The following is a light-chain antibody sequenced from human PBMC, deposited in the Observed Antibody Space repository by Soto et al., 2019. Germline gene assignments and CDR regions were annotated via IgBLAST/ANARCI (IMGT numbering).Light chain of an antibody. CDR2: KAS. CDR1: QSLSSG. V-gene: IGKV1-5*03. CDR3: LQYNSYPFT. Sequence: DIQMTQSPSTLSASVGDRVTITCRASQSLSSGLAWYQQKPGKAPKHLIYKASSLESGVPSRFSGSGSGAEFTLTIRSLQPDDFATYYCLQYNSYPFTFGGGTKVDIK. J-gene: IGKJ4*01.